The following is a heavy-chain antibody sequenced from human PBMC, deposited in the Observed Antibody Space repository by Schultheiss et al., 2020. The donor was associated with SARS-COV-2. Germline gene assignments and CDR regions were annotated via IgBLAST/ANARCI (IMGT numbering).Heavy chain of an antibody. CDR1: GFTFSSYA. D-gene: IGHD2-2*02. V-gene: IGHV3-23*01. CDR3: AKEEEWGLGYCSSTSCYTHWFDP. Sequence: GGSLRLSYAASGFTFSSYAMSWVRQAPGKGLEWVSAISGSGGSTYYADSVKGRFTISRDNSKNTLYLQMNSLRAEDTAVYYCAKEEEWGLGYCSSTSCYTHWFDPWGQGTLVTVSS. CDR2: ISGSGGST. J-gene: IGHJ5*02.